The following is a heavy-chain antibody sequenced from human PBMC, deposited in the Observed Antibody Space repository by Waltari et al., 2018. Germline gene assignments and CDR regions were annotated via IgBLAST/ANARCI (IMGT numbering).Heavy chain of an antibody. CDR1: GGSISSSSYY. J-gene: IGHJ4*02. Sequence: QLQLQESGPGLVKPSETLSLTCTVSGGSISSSSYYWGWIRQPPGKGLEWIGSIYYSGSNYDNPSLKSRVTISVDTSKNQFSLKLSSVTAADTAVYYCARRQWIQLWLTFDYGGQGTLVTVSS. D-gene: IGHD5-18*01. CDR2: IYYSGSN. CDR3: ARRQWIQLWLTFDY. V-gene: IGHV4-39*01.